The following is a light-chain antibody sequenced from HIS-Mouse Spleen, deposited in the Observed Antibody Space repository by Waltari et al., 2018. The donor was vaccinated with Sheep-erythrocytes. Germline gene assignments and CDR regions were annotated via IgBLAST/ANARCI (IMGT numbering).Light chain of an antibody. J-gene: IGLJ2*01. CDR3: QAWDSSTAV. Sequence: SYDLTQPPSVSVSPGQTASITCSGDKLGDKYACWYQQKPGQSPVLVIYQDSKRPSGIPGRFSGSNSGNTAPLTLSGTQSMDEADYYCQAWDSSTAVFGGGTKLTVL. CDR1: KLGDKY. CDR2: QDS. V-gene: IGLV3-1*01.